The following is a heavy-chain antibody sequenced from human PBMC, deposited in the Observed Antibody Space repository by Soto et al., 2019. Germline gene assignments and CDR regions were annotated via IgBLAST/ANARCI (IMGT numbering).Heavy chain of an antibody. J-gene: IGHJ4*02. CDR3: ARTRQRRPVFYVDY. D-gene: IGHD2-2*01. CDR1: GGPFNTFG. CDR2: IIPKYGTT. V-gene: IGHV1-69*01. Sequence: QVQLMQSGVEVTKPGSSVKVSCKASGGPFNTFGISWVRQAPGQGLEWMGGIIPKYGTTNYARRFQGRVTITADESTTTAYLELSSLRHDDTAIYYCARTRQRRPVFYVDYWGQGTPXSV.